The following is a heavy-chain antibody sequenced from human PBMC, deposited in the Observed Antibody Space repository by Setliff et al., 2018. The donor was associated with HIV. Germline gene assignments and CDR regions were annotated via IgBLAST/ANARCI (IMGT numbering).Heavy chain of an antibody. Sequence: PSETLSLTCTVSGGSISSGSYYWSWIRQPAGEGLEWIGQIHTTGTTNCNPSLKSRVTISVDTSKNQFSLQLSPMTAADTAVYYCARRTYGSGRVDPWGQGTLVTVPS. D-gene: IGHD6-19*01. CDR2: IHTTGTT. CDR3: ARRTYGSGRVDP. CDR1: GGSISSGSYY. V-gene: IGHV4-61*09. J-gene: IGHJ5*02.